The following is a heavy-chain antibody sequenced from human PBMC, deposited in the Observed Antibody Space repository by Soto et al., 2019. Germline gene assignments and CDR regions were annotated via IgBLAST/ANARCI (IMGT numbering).Heavy chain of an antibody. V-gene: IGHV3-30*18. CDR2: ISYDGSHK. CDR3: GKDRGWPRAAYPDC. CDR1: GFNFSSHG. Sequence: QVQLVESGGGVVQPGESLRLSCAASGFNFSSHGLHWVRQAPGKGLEWVAVISYDGSHKLSTESVKGRFTISRDNSKNALALEVDSRRGGETGGECWGKDRGWPRAAYPDCGGR. J-gene: IGHJ2*01. D-gene: IGHD5-12*01.